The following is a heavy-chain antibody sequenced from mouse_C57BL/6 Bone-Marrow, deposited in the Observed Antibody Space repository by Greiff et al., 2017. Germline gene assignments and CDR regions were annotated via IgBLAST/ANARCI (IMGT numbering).Heavy chain of an antibody. V-gene: IGHV10-1*01. CDR3: VTGTWLAY. Sequence: EVQLQQSGGGLVQPTGSLKLSCAASGFSFNTYAMNWVRQAPGQGLEWVARIRSKSNNYATYYADSVKDRFAISRAASELMLYLQMHNLKTEDTAMYYCVTGTWLAYWGQGTLVTVSA. CDR1: GFSFNTYA. J-gene: IGHJ3*01. D-gene: IGHD4-1*01. CDR2: IRSKSNNYAT.